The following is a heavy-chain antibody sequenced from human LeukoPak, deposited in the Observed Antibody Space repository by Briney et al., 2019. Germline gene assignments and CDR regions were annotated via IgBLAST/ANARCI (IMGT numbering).Heavy chain of an antibody. CDR1: GYTFTGYY. CDR3: ARVIWFGESAFFDY. Sequence: VASVKVSCKASGYTFTGYYMHWLRQAPGQGLDGMGRINPNSGGTNYAQKFQGRVTMTRDTSISTAYMELSRLRSDDTAVYYCARVIWFGESAFFDYWGQGTLVTVSS. CDR2: INPNSGGT. D-gene: IGHD3-10*01. V-gene: IGHV1-2*06. J-gene: IGHJ4*02.